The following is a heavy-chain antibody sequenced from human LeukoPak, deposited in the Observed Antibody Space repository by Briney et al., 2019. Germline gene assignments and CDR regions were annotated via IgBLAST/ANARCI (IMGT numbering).Heavy chain of an antibody. V-gene: IGHV3-74*01. CDR1: GFTFSNYW. J-gene: IGHJ4*02. Sequence: GGSLRLSCAGSGFTFSNYWMHWVRQAPGKGLVWVSRIYSDGNTTNYADSVKGRFTISRDNAKNTPYLQMNSLRAEDTAVYYCARDQGSTSRGIDYWGQGTLVTVSS. D-gene: IGHD2-2*01. CDR3: ARDQGSTSRGIDY. CDR2: IYSDGNTT.